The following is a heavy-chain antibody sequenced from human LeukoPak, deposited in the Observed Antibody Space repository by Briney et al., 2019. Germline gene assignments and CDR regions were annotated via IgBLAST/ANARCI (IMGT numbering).Heavy chain of an antibody. CDR1: GFTFSSYG. CDR2: ISYDGSNK. D-gene: IGHD1-26*01. V-gene: IGHV3-30*18. CDR3: AKSDYQYFYFDY. J-gene: IGHJ4*02. Sequence: GRSLRLSCAASGFTFSSYGMHWVRQAPGKGLEWVAVISYDGSNKYYADSVKGRFTISRDNSKNTVYLQMNSLRAEGTAVYYCAKSDYQYFYFDYWGQGTLVTVSS.